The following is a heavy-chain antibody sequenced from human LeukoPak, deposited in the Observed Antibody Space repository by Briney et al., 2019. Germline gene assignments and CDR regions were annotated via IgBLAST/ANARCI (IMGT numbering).Heavy chain of an antibody. CDR1: GFTFSTYG. Sequence: GGSLRLSCAASGFTFSTYGMLWVRQAPGKGLEWVSTIDGSGDGTSYADSVKGRFTISRDNAKNSLYLQMSSLRAEDTAVYYCARGYSYGHLLDYWGQGTLVTVSS. V-gene: IGHV3-23*01. CDR2: IDGSGDGT. D-gene: IGHD5-18*01. CDR3: ARGYSYGHLLDY. J-gene: IGHJ4*02.